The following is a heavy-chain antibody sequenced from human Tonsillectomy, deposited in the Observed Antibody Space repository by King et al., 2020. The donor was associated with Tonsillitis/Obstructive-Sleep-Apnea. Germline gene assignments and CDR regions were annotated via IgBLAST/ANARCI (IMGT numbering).Heavy chain of an antibody. CDR3: AKSLWFGELLYDY. V-gene: IGHV3-23*04. CDR1: GFTFRSYA. CDR2: ISGSGGST. Sequence: VQLVGSGGGLVQPGGSLRLSCAAAGFTFRSYAMSWVRQGPGKGLEWVSGISGSGGSTYHADSVKGRFTISRDNSKNTLYLQMNSLRAEDTAVYYCAKSLWFGELLYDYWGQGTLVTVSS. J-gene: IGHJ4*02. D-gene: IGHD3-10*01.